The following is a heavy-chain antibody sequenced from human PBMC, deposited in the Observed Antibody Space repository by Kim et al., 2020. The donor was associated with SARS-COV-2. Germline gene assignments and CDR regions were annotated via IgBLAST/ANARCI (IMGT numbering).Heavy chain of an antibody. J-gene: IGHJ4*02. CDR1: GFTFSASG. Sequence: GGSLRLSCAASGFTFSASGMHWVRQPPGGGLEWVAVIWANGRTTYYEDSVKGRFSIARDTSRNTLYMQMNSLRAEDTSLYYCAKDYTESGGYYYFDFWGQGTLVTVSS. D-gene: IGHD3-22*01. CDR3: AKDYTESGGYYYFDF. CDR2: IWANGRTT. V-gene: IGHV3-33*06.